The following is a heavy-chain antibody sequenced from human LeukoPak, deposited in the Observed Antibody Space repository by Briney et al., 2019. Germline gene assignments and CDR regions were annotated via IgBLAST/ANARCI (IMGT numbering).Heavy chain of an antibody. CDR1: GGTFSSYA. Sequence: SVKVSCKASGGTFSSYAISWVRQAPGQGLEWMGGIIPIFGTANYAQKFQGRVTITTDESTSTAYMELSSLRSEDTAVYYCARAGSYDPFGPYYMDVWGKGTTVTVSS. CDR2: IIPIFGTA. V-gene: IGHV1-69*05. J-gene: IGHJ6*03. D-gene: IGHD3-10*01. CDR3: ARAGSYDPFGPYYMDV.